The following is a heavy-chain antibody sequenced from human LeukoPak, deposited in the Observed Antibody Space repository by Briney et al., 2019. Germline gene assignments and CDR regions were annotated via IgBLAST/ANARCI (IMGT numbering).Heavy chain of an antibody. CDR1: GFTFSSYG. V-gene: IGHV3-33*01. D-gene: IGHD5/OR15-5a*01. Sequence: GPLRLSCAASGFTFSSYGMHWVRQAPGKGLEWVAMIWYDGSNTYYADSVKGRFTISRDNSKNTLFLQMDSLRAEDTAVYYCARDRSTTHFDYWGQGTLVTVSS. J-gene: IGHJ4*02. CDR2: IWYDGSNT. CDR3: ARDRSTTHFDY.